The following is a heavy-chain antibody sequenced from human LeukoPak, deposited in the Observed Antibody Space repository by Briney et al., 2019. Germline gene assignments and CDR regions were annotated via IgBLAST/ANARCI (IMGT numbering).Heavy chain of an antibody. CDR2: IYYSGST. D-gene: IGHD2-15*01. J-gene: IGHJ4*02. CDR1: GGSISSYY. V-gene: IGHV4-59*01. CDR3: ARVRGCSGGSCLYYFDY. Sequence: PSETLSLTCTVSGGSISSYYWRWIRQPPGKGLEWIGYIYYSGSTNYNPSLKSRVTISVDTSKNQFSLKLSSVTAADTAVYYCARVRGCSGGSCLYYFDYWGQGTLVTVSS.